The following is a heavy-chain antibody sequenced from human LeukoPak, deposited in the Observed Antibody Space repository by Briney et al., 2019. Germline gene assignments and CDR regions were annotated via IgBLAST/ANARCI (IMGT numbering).Heavy chain of an antibody. CDR3: AREVYCSSTSCPRGGYNWFDP. Sequence: SQTLSLTCTVSGGSITSGSYYWSWIRQPAGKGLDWIGRVHTSGSTNYNPSLKSRVTISVDTSKNQFSLKLSSVTAADTAVYYCAREVYCSSTSCPRGGYNWFDPWGQGTLVTVSS. V-gene: IGHV4-61*02. CDR2: VHTSGST. J-gene: IGHJ5*02. D-gene: IGHD2-2*01. CDR1: GGSITSGSYY.